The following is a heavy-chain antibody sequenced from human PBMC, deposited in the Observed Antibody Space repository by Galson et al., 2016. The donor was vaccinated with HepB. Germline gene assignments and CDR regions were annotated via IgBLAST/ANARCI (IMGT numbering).Heavy chain of an antibody. J-gene: IGHJ6*03. D-gene: IGHD2-15*01. Sequence: SLRLSCAGSAFTVSNNHMSWVRQAPGKGLEWVSVLGSGGRIFYTDSVEGRFTISRDNSMNTVFLQMNSQRTEDTAVYYCLPSGPDYYMDLWGTGTTVTVSS. CDR3: LPSGPDYYMDL. CDR2: LGSGGRI. V-gene: IGHV3-66*02. CDR1: AFTVSNNH.